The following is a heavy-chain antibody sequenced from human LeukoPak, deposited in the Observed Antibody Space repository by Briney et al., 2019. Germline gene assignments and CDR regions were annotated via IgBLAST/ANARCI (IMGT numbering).Heavy chain of an antibody. V-gene: IGHV3-9*03. CDR3: AKEDGAFDI. J-gene: IGHJ3*02. CDR1: GFTFDDYA. CDR2: ISWNSGNI. D-gene: IGHD5-24*01. Sequence: GGSLRLSCAASGFTFDDYAMHWVRQAPGKGLEWVSGISWNSGNIDYAGSVKGRFTISRDNTNNSLYLHMNSLRTEDMALYYCAKEDGAFDIWGQGTMVTVSS.